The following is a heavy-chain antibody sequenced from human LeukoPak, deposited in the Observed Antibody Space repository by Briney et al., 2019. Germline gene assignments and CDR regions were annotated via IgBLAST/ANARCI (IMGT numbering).Heavy chain of an antibody. Sequence: SQTLSLTCTVSGGSISSGSYYWSWIRQPAGKGLEWIGRIYTSGSTNYNPSLKSRVTISVDTSKNQFSLKLSSVTAADTAVYYCARVPYCSGGSCYSEAYYFDYWGQGTLVTVSS. CDR3: ARVPYCSGGSCYSEAYYFDY. J-gene: IGHJ4*02. D-gene: IGHD2-15*01. V-gene: IGHV4-61*02. CDR2: IYTSGST. CDR1: GGSISSGSYY.